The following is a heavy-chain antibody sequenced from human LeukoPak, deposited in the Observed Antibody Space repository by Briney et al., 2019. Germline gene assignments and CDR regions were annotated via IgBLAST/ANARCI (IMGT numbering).Heavy chain of an antibody. CDR3: ARGLLVGNTGNYFDY. CDR2: IYYSGST. D-gene: IGHD1-26*01. CDR1: GVSISGYY. Sequence: SETLCLTCTVSGVSISGYYWTWIRQPPGKGLEWIGYIYYSGSTNYHPSLKSRVTLSVDTSKKQFSLKLSSVTAADTAVYYCARGLLVGNTGNYFDYWGQGTLVTVSS. J-gene: IGHJ4*02. V-gene: IGHV4-59*01.